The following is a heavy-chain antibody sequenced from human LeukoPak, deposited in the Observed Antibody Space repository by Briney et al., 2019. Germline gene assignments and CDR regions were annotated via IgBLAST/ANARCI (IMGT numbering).Heavy chain of an antibody. D-gene: IGHD4-23*01. Sequence: SETLSLTCTVSGGSISSSSYYWGWIRQPPGKGLEWIGSIYYSGSTYYNPSLKSRVTISVDTSKNQFSLKLSSVTAADTAVYYCARQSGSTVVTTHAFDIWGQGTMVTVSS. CDR3: ARQSGSTVVTTHAFDI. J-gene: IGHJ3*02. CDR1: GGSISSSSYY. CDR2: IYYSGST. V-gene: IGHV4-39*01.